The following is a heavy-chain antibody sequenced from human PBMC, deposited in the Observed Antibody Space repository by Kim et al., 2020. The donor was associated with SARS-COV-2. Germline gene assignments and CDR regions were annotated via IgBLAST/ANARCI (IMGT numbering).Heavy chain of an antibody. CDR2: ISYDGSNK. CDR1: GFTFSSYG. CDR3: AKTEQLWLFNYYYGMDV. D-gene: IGHD5-18*01. Sequence: GGSLRLSCAASGFTFSSYGMHWVRQAPGKGLEWVAVISYDGSNKYYADSVKGRFTISRDNSKNTLYLQMNSLRAEDTAVYYCAKTEQLWLFNYYYGMDVWGQGTTVTVSS. V-gene: IGHV3-30*18. J-gene: IGHJ6*02.